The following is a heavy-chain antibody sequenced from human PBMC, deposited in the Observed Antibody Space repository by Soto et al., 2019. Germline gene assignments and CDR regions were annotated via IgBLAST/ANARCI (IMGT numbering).Heavy chain of an antibody. Sequence: GESLKISCKGSGYSFSSYWITWVRQMPGKGLEWMGRIDPSDSYTNYSPSFQGHVTISADKSISTAYLEWSSLKASDTAMYYCARQAIFGVIIIAFDIWGQGTMVTVSS. CDR1: GYSFSSYW. D-gene: IGHD3-3*01. CDR3: ARQAIFGVIIIAFDI. J-gene: IGHJ3*02. CDR2: IDPSDSYT. V-gene: IGHV5-10-1*01.